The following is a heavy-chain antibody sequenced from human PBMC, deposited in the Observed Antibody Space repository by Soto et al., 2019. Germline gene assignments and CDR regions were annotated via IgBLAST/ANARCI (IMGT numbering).Heavy chain of an antibody. CDR2: ISKDGSTK. CDR1: GFTFSSYG. Sequence: GGSLRLSCAASGFTFSSYGMHWVRQAPGKGLEWVAVISKDGSTKYDADSVKGRFTISRDNSKNTLYLQMNSLRAEDTAVYYCAKETHSSGYGSYFDYWGQGTLVTVSS. V-gene: IGHV3-30*18. CDR3: AKETHSSGYGSYFDY. D-gene: IGHD3-22*01. J-gene: IGHJ4*02.